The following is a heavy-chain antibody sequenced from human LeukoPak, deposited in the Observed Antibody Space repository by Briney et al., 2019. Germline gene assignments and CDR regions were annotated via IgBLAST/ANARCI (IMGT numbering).Heavy chain of an antibody. CDR1: GFTFSGFA. V-gene: IGHV3-23*01. CDR2: ISGSGGST. J-gene: IGHJ6*03. Sequence: PGGSLRLSCAASGFTFSGFAMSWVRQAPGKGLTWVSAISGSGGSTSYADSVKGRFTISRDNSKNTLYLQMNSLRAEDTAVYYCARDRRNWNPISGYSYYYYMDVWGKGTTVTVSS. D-gene: IGHD1-1*01. CDR3: ARDRRNWNPISGYSYYYYMDV.